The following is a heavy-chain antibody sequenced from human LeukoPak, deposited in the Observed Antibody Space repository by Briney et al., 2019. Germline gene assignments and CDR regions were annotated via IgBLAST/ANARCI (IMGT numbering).Heavy chain of an antibody. V-gene: IGHV4-59*08. CDR2: IYYSGST. CDR3: ARHASRYDSSGYYYFDY. D-gene: IGHD3-22*01. J-gene: IGHJ4*02. CDR1: GVSTSSSY. Sequence: ASETLSLTCTVSGVSTSSSYWSWIRQAPGKGLEWIGYIYYSGSTSYNPSLKSRVTISVDTSKNQFSLELTSVTAADTAVYYCARHASRYDSSGYYYFDYWGQGTLVTVSS.